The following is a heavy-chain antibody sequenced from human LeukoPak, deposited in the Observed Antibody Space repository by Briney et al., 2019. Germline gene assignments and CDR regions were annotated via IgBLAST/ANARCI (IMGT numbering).Heavy chain of an antibody. V-gene: IGHV4-34*01. J-gene: IGHJ4*02. CDR3: ASSLLWFGELLYDY. Sequence: SETLSLTCAVYGGSFSGYYWSWIRQPPGKGLEWIGEINHSGSTNYNPSLKSRVTISVDTSKNQFSLKLSSVTAADTAVYYCASSLLWFGELLYDYWGQGTPVTVSS. CDR1: GGSFSGYY. CDR2: INHSGST. D-gene: IGHD3-10*01.